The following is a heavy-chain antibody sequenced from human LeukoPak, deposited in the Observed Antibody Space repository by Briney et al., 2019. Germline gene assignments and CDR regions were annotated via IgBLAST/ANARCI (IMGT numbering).Heavy chain of an antibody. CDR1: GFTVSSNY. V-gene: IGHV3-72*01. D-gene: IGHD3-9*01. Sequence: GGSLRLSCAASGFTVSSNYMSWVRQAPGKGLEWVGRIRNKVNSYSTEYAASVKGRFTISRDNSKNSLYLQMNSLKTEDTAVYYCARVRYYLDYWGQGTLVTVSS. J-gene: IGHJ4*02. CDR3: ARVRYYLDY. CDR2: IRNKVNSYST.